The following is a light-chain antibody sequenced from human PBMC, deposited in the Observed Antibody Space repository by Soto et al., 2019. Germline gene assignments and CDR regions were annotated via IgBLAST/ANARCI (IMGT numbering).Light chain of an antibody. V-gene: IGLV2-14*01. CDR2: DVS. J-gene: IGLJ1*01. CDR1: SSDVGAYNH. CDR3: NSHTISNTRV. Sequence: QSVLAQPASVSGSPGQSITISCTGTSSDVGAYNHVSWYQHHPGKALKLMIYDVSNRPSGVSNRFSGSKSGYTASLTISGLLAEDEADYYCNSHTISNTRVFGTGTKVTVL.